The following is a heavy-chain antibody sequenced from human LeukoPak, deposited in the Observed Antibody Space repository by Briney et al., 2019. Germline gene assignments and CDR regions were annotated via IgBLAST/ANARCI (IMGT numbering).Heavy chain of an antibody. CDR3: ARVPVVGATRFSFDY. V-gene: IGHV4-38-2*02. CDR2: IYHSGST. CDR1: GYSISSGYY. J-gene: IGHJ4*02. Sequence: PSETLSLTCTVSGYSISSGYYWGWIRQPPGKGLEWIGSIYHSGSTNYNPSLKSRVTISVDTSKNQFSLKLSSVTAADTAVYYCARVPVVGATRFSFDYWGQGTLVTVSS. D-gene: IGHD1-26*01.